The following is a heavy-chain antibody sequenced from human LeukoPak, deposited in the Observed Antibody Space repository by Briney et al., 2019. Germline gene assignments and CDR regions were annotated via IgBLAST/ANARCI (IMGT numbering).Heavy chain of an antibody. Sequence: GGSLRLSCAASGFTFSSYAMHWVRQAPGKGLEWVAVISYDGSNKYYADSVKGRFTISRDNSKNTLYLQMNSLRAEDTAVYCCARDPYYYDSSGLDYWGQGTLVTVSS. D-gene: IGHD3-22*01. CDR3: ARDPYYYDSSGLDY. V-gene: IGHV3-30*04. CDR1: GFTFSSYA. J-gene: IGHJ4*02. CDR2: ISYDGSNK.